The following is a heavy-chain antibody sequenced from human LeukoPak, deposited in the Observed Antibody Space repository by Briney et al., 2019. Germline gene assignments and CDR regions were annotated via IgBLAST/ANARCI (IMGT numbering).Heavy chain of an antibody. V-gene: IGHV3-73*01. CDR2: MRSKTQNSAT. CDR1: GFTFSDSG. Sequence: QSGGSLKLSCAASGFTFSDSGMHWVRQAPGKGLGWVGRMRSKTQNSATAYAASVKGRFTISRDDSNNPAFLQMNSLKTEDTAVYYCTNYDDSSDLWGYWGQGTLVTVSS. CDR3: TNYDDSSDLWGY. J-gene: IGHJ4*02. D-gene: IGHD3-22*01.